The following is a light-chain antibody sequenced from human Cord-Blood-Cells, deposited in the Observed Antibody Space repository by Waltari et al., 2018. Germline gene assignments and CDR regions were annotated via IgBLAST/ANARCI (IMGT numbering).Light chain of an antibody. CDR2: DAS. Sequence: EIVLTQSPVPLSLSPGDRATLSCRASQSVSRYLVWYQQKPGQAPRLLIYDASNRATGIPARFSGSGSETDFTLTISSLEPEDFAVYYCQQRSNWLTFGGGTKVEIK. V-gene: IGKV3-11*01. J-gene: IGKJ4*01. CDR3: QQRSNWLT. CDR1: QSVSRY.